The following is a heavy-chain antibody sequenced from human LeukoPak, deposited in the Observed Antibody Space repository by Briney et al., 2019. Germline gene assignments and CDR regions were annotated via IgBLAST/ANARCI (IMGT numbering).Heavy chain of an antibody. J-gene: IGHJ4*02. CDR3: AKDGRSYSSGYYYDY. CDR1: GFTSSSYG. CDR2: ISYDGSNK. V-gene: IGHV3-30*18. D-gene: IGHD3-22*01. Sequence: GGSLRLSCAASGFTSSSYGMHWVRQAPGKGLEWVAVISYDGSNKYYADSVKGRFTISRDNSKNTLHLQMNSLRAEDTAVYYCAKDGRSYSSGYYYDYWGQGTLVTVSS.